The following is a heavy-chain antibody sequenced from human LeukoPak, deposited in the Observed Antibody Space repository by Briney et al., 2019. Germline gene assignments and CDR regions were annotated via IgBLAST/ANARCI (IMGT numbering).Heavy chain of an antibody. D-gene: IGHD2-15*01. J-gene: IGHJ4*02. Sequence: ASETLSLTCAVSGGSVSRNWWSWVRQPPGKGLEWIGEIHHSGGTNYNPSLKSRVTMSLDKSNNQFSLKLSSVTAADTAVYYCARDSVVVGGFDYWGQGTLVTVSS. CDR3: ARDSVVVGGFDY. CDR2: IHHSGGT. CDR1: GGSVSRNW. V-gene: IGHV4-4*02.